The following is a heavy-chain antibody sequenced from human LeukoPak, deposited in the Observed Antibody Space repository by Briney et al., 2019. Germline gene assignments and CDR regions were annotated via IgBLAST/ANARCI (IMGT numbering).Heavy chain of an antibody. Sequence: GRSLRLSCAASGFTFDDYAMHWVRQAPGKGLECVSGISWNSDSIGYADSVKGRFTISRDNAKNSLYLQMNSLRAEDTALYYCAKGFTGLAAAGTAWGQGTLVTVSS. J-gene: IGHJ4*02. CDR2: ISWNSDSI. D-gene: IGHD6-13*01. CDR1: GFTFDDYA. CDR3: AKGFTGLAAAGTA. V-gene: IGHV3-9*01.